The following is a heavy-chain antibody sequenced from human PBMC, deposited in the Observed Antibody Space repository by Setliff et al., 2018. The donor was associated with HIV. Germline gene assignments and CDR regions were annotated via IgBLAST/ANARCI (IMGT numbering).Heavy chain of an antibody. Sequence: PSETLSLTCTVSGYSISSGYYWGWIRQPPGKGLEWIGGIYYSGRTYYNPSLKSRVTISVDTSKNQFSLKLSSVTAAGTAVYYCARVGWDYYDSSGVGEFDYWGQGTLVTVSS. J-gene: IGHJ4*02. V-gene: IGHV4-38-2*02. CDR2: IYYSGRT. CDR3: ARVGWDYYDSSGVGEFDY. D-gene: IGHD3-22*01. CDR1: GYSISSGYY.